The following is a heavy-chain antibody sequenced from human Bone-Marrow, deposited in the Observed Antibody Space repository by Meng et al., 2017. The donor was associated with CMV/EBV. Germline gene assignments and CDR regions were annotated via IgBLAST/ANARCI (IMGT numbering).Heavy chain of an antibody. D-gene: IGHD1-26*01. CDR3: ARISAAEENNWFDP. J-gene: IGHJ5*02. CDR2: ISGGGVST. V-gene: IGHV3-23*01. CDR1: GFTFSSYA. Sequence: GESLKISCAASGFTFSSYAMSWVRQAPGKGLEWVSTISGGGVSTYYADSVKGRFTISRDNSKNTLYLQMNSLRAEDTAVYYCARISAAEENNWFDPWGQGTLVTVSS.